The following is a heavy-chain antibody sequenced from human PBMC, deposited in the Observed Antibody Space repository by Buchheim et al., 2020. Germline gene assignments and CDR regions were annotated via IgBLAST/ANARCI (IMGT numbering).Heavy chain of an antibody. Sequence: QVQLVESGGGVVQPGTSLTLSCAASGFPFSTYGMHWIRQAPGKGLEWVAGIWYDGNEKYYADAVKGRFTISRENSQNTAYLQMNSLRVDDTAVYYCAREFSLCPRDWGRGTL. D-gene: IGHD3-3*01. CDR1: GFPFSTYG. J-gene: IGHJ4*02. CDR3: AREFSLCPRD. V-gene: IGHV3-33*01. CDR2: IWYDGNEK.